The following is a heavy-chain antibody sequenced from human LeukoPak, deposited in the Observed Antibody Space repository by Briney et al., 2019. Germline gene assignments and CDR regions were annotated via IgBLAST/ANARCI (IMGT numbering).Heavy chain of an antibody. CDR3: ASVGGGCGGDCYYPNWFDP. D-gene: IGHD2-21*02. V-gene: IGHV4-39*07. CDR1: GGSFSSSSYY. Sequence: SETLSLTCSVSGGSFSSSSYYWGWIRQPPEKGLEWIGSIFFNGTTYYNPSLKSRVTISVDTSKNQFSLKLSSVTAADTAVYYCASVGGGCGGDCYYPNWFDPWGQGTLVTVSS. J-gene: IGHJ5*02. CDR2: IFFNGTT.